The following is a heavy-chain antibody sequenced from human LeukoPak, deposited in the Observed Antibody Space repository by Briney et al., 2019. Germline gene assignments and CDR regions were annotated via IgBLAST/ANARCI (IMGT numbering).Heavy chain of an antibody. V-gene: IGHV1-18*01. D-gene: IGHD3-22*01. CDR3: ARGHDSSSYLFY. Sequence: ASVKVSCKASGFSFTTVGITWVRQAPGQGREWMGWISTYSGNTNYAQKFQGRVTMTTETSTTTAYMELRSLRSDDTAVYYCARGHDSSSYLFYWGQGTLVTVSP. CDR2: ISTYSGNT. J-gene: IGHJ4*02. CDR1: GFSFTTVG.